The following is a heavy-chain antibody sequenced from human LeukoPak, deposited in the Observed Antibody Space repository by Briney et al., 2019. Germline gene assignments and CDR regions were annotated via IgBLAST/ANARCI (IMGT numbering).Heavy chain of an antibody. Sequence: SVKVSCKASGGTFSSYAISWVRQAPEQGLEWMGRIIPILGIANYARKFQGRVTITADKSTSTAYMELSSLRSEDTAVYYCARDPNDFWSGYYTGFDPWGQGTLVTVSS. V-gene: IGHV1-69*04. CDR1: GGTFSSYA. J-gene: IGHJ5*02. CDR2: IIPILGIA. D-gene: IGHD3-3*01. CDR3: ARDPNDFWSGYYTGFDP.